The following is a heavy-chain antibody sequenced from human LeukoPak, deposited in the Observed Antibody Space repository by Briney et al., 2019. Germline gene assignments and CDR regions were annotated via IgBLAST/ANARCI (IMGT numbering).Heavy chain of an antibody. CDR3: AREDCSSTSCYTKAFDI. CDR2: INPNSGGT. CDR1: GYTFSVYY. V-gene: IGHV1-2*02. J-gene: IGHJ3*02. Sequence: ASVKVSCKASGYTFSVYYMHWVRQAPGQGLEWMGWINPNSGGTNYAQKFQGRVTMTRDTSISTAYMELSRLRSDDTAVYYCAREDCSSTSCYTKAFDIWGQGTMATVSS. D-gene: IGHD2-2*02.